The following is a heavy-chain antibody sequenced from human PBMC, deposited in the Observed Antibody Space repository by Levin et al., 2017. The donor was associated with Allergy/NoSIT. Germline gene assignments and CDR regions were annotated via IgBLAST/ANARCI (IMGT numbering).Heavy chain of an antibody. CDR2: ISGSGGST. CDR1: GFTFRSYA. Sequence: LSLPCAASGFTFRSYAMSWVRQAPGKGLEWVSAISGSGGSTYYADSVKGRFTISRDNSKNTLYLQMNSLRAEDTAVYYCAKAAYCSGGSCYGGGYYFDYWGQGTLVTVSS. CDR3: AKAAYCSGGSCYGGGYYFDY. V-gene: IGHV3-23*01. J-gene: IGHJ4*02. D-gene: IGHD2-15*01.